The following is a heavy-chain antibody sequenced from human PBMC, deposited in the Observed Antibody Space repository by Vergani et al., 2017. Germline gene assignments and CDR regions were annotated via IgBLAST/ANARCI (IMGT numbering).Heavy chain of an antibody. J-gene: IGHJ4*02. CDR2: IYYSGST. D-gene: IGHD2-21*02. CDR1: GGSISSYY. Sequence: QLQLQESGPGLVKPSETLSLTCTVSGGSISSYYWSWIRQPPGKGLEWIGYIYYSGSTNYNPSLKSRVTISVDTSKNQFSLKLSSVTAADTAVYYCARATGRDGFDYWGQGTLVTVSS. V-gene: IGHV4-59*01. CDR3: ARATGRDGFDY.